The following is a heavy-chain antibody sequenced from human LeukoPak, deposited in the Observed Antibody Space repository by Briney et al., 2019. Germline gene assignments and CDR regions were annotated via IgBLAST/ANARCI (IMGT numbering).Heavy chain of an antibody. CDR2: IYSGGST. D-gene: IGHD3-16*01. CDR3: ARVRWGEPFDY. V-gene: IGHV3-66*01. CDR1: GFTVSSNY. Sequence: PGGSLTLYCAASGFTVSSNYMSWVRQGPGKGLEWVSIIYSGGSTYYADSVRGRFTISRDNSENTLYLQMNSLRAEDTAVYYCARVRWGEPFDYWGQGTLVTVSS. J-gene: IGHJ4*02.